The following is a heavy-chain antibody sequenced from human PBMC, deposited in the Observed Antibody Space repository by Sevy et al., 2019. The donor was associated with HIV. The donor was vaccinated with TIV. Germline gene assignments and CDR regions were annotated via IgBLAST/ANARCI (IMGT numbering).Heavy chain of an antibody. Sequence: GGSLRLSCAASGFTFSSYGMHWVRQAPGKGLEWVAVISYDGSNKYYADSVKGRFTISRDNSKNTLYLQMNSLRAEDTAVYYCAKYPLEMATGREVYYFDYWGQGTLVTVSS. CDR3: AKYPLEMATGREVYYFDY. V-gene: IGHV3-30*18. J-gene: IGHJ4*02. CDR1: GFTFSSYG. D-gene: IGHD5-12*01. CDR2: ISYDGSNK.